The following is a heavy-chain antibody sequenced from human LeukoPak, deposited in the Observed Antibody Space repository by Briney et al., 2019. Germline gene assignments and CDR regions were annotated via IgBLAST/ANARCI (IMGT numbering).Heavy chain of an antibody. Sequence: ASETLSLTCSVSGFSVSSGFYWAWIRQSPGKGLEWIANVYHSGNSYSNPSLKSRLTISVDTSMNNFSLRLTSVTAADTAVYYCARVARYTDYLSSSGGLWEYNFDYWGQGTLVTVSS. CDR3: ARVARYTDYLSSSGGLWEYNFDY. CDR1: GFSVSSGFY. V-gene: IGHV4-38-2*02. CDR2: VYHSGNS. D-gene: IGHD3-9*01. J-gene: IGHJ4*02.